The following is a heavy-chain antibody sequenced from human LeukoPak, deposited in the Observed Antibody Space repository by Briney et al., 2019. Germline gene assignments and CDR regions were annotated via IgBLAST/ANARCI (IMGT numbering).Heavy chain of an antibody. D-gene: IGHD5-12*01. CDR1: GFTFSNAW. CDR2: IKSKTDGGTT. V-gene: IGHV3-15*01. Sequence: GGSLGLSCAASGFTFSNAWMSWVRQAPGKGLEWVGRIKSKTDGGTTDYAAPVKGRFTISRDDSKNTLYLQMNSLKTEDTAVYYCRGYSGYASRRTYYYYYYMDVWGKGTTVTVSS. CDR3: RGYSGYASRRTYYYYYYMDV. J-gene: IGHJ6*03.